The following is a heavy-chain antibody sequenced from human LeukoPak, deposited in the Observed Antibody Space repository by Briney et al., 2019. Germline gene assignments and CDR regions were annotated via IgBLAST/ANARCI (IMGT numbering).Heavy chain of an antibody. D-gene: IGHD7-27*01. CDR1: GYTFTGYY. Sequence: ASVKVSCKASGYTFTGYYMYWVRQAPGQGLEWMGWINPNSGGTAYAQNLQGRVTMTRDTSISTVYMELSRLRSDDTAVYYCARGPATGDFDYWGQGTLVTVSS. CDR3: ARGPATGDFDY. V-gene: IGHV1-2*02. CDR2: INPNSGGT. J-gene: IGHJ4*02.